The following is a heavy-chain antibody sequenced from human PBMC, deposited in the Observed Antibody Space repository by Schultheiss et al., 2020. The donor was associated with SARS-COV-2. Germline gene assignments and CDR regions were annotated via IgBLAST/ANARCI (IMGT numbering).Heavy chain of an antibody. V-gene: IGHV4-59*12. CDR3: ARYTCMVAGTLYYYYDMDV. Sequence: SETLSLTCTDSVGSISSYSWSWIRQPPGKGLEWIGYIFYSGSNNYNPSLKCRVTISVDTSKNQFSLQLNSVTSKNTAVYYCARYTCMVAGTLYYYYDMDVCGQGGTVTVS. J-gene: IGHJ6*02. CDR1: VGSISSYS. CDR2: IFYSGSN. D-gene: IGHD6-19*01.